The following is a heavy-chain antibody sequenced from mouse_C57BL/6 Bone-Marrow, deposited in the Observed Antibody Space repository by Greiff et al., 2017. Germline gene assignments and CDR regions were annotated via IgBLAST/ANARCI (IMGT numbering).Heavy chain of an antibody. CDR2: IYPGSGST. CDR1: GYTFTSYW. V-gene: IGHV1-55*01. J-gene: IGHJ2*01. D-gene: IGHD1-1*01. Sequence: LQQPGAELVKPGASVKMSCKASGYTFTSYWITWVKQRPGQGLEWIGDIYPGSGSTNYNEKFKSKATLTVDPSSSTAYMQLSSLTSEDSEVYYCARTHYYGRGGYYFDYWGQGTTLTVSS. CDR3: ARTHYYGRGGYYFDY.